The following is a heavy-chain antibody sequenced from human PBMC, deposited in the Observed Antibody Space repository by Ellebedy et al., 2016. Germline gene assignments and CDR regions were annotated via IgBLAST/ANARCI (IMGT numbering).Heavy chain of an antibody. Sequence: GESLKISXAASGFTFSSYGMHWVRQAPGKGLEWVAVISYDGSNKYYADSVKGRFTISRDNSKNTLYLQMNSLRAEDTAVYYCAKDLSSSWYGDYWGQGTLVTVSS. V-gene: IGHV3-30*18. D-gene: IGHD6-13*01. CDR3: AKDLSSSWYGDY. CDR1: GFTFSSYG. CDR2: ISYDGSNK. J-gene: IGHJ4*02.